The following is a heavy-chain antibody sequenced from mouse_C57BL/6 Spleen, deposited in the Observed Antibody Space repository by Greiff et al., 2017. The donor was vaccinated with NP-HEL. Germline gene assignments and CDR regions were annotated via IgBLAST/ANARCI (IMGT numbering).Heavy chain of an antibody. CDR1: GYSFTGYF. Sequence: DVKLQESGPELVKPGDSVKISCKASGYSFTGYFMNWVMQSHGKSLEWIGRINPYNGDTFYNQKFKGKATLTVDKSSSTAHMELRSLTSEDSAVYYCARDGNYPMDYWGQGTSVTVSS. CDR3: ARDGNYPMDY. V-gene: IGHV1-20*01. J-gene: IGHJ4*01. D-gene: IGHD2-1*01. CDR2: INPYNGDT.